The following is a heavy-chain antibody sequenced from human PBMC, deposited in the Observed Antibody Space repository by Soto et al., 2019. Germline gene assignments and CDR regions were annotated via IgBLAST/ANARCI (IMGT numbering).Heavy chain of an antibody. J-gene: IGHJ4*02. Sequence: EAQLVESGGTLVQPGGSLRLSCVAYGCTFSSYSTSWVRQAPGKGLEWVAYISPSDTTIYYADSVKGRFTISRDDSKNSVYLQKNSLRVDDTALYYCARLLYDSGDYVGYWGQGTLVTVSA. CDR3: ARLLYDSGDYVGY. D-gene: IGHD4-17*01. CDR2: ISPSDTTI. CDR1: GCTFSSYS. V-gene: IGHV3-48*01.